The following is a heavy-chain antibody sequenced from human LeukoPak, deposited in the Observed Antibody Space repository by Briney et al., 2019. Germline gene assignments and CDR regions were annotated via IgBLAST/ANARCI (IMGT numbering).Heavy chain of an antibody. D-gene: IGHD5-18*01. CDR1: GFTFGRHW. V-gene: IGHV3-7*01. CDR3: ARGGYSYGYIFDY. J-gene: IGHJ4*02. CDR2: MNQGGSET. Sequence: GGSLRLSCAASGFTFGRHWMSWVRQAPGKGLEWVAHMNQGGSETTNVDSVKGRFTISRDNAKNSLYLQMNSLRAEDTAVYYCARGGYSYGYIFDYWGQGTLVTVSS.